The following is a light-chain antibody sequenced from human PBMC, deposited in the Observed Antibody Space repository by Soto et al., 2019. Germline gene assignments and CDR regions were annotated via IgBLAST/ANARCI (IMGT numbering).Light chain of an antibody. CDR2: GAS. CDR1: QAIRSN. CDR3: QQYNKWSLT. V-gene: IGKV3-15*01. J-gene: IGKJ5*01. Sequence: EIVLTQSPATLSVSPGERVTLSCRASQAIRSNLAWHQQKPGQPPRLLLYGASTRATDTPVRFSGSGSGTEFTLTITSLQSEDFAVYYCQQYNKWSLTFGQGTRLAIK.